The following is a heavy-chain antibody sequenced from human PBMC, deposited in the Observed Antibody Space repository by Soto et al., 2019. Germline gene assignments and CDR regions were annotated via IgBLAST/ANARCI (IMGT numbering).Heavy chain of an antibody. D-gene: IGHD3-22*01. V-gene: IGHV4-30-4*01. CDR2: IYYSGST. J-gene: IGHJ4*02. Sequence: SETLSLTCTVSGGSISSGDYDGSWIRQPPGKGLEWIGYIYYSGSTYYNPSLKSRVTISVDTSKNQFSLKLRSVTAADTAVYYCARVADSSFDYWGQGTLVTVSS. CDR1: GGSISSGDYD. CDR3: ARVADSSFDY.